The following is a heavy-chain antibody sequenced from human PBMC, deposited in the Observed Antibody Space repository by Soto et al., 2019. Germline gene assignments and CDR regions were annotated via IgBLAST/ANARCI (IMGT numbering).Heavy chain of an antibody. CDR1: GGSISSYY. CDR2: IYYSGST. D-gene: IGHD6-6*01. V-gene: IGHV4-59*12. Sequence: PSETLSLTCTVSGGSISSYYWSWIRQPPGKGLEWIGYIYYSGSTNYNPSLKSRVTISVDTSKNQFSLNLSSVTAADTALYYCARVYSSSRRQYNWFDPCGQGTLVTVSS. J-gene: IGHJ5*02. CDR3: ARVYSSSRRQYNWFDP.